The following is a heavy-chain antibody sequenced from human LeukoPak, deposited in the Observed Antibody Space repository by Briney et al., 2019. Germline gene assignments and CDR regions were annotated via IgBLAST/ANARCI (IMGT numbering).Heavy chain of an antibody. V-gene: IGHV1-69*05. CDR2: IIPIFGTA. Sequence: ATVKVSCKASGGTFSSYAISWVRQAPGQGLEWMGRIIPIFGTANYPQKFQGRVTITTDESTSTAYMELSSLRSEDTAVYYCARDPGVGYYTAKYFQHWGQGTLVTVSS. J-gene: IGHJ1*01. CDR3: ARDPGVGYYTAKYFQH. CDR1: GGTFSSYA. D-gene: IGHD3-22*01.